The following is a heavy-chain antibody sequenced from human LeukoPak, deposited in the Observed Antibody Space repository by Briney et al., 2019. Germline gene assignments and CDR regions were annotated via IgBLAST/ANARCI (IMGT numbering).Heavy chain of an antibody. D-gene: IGHD6-19*01. Sequence: GGSLRLSCAASGFTFSTYGIHWVRQAPGKGLEWVAVISYDGNTEYYADSVKGRFTISRDNSKNTLYLQMNSLRAADTAVYYCARDRSSGWYRWGAFDIWGQGTMVTVSS. V-gene: IGHV3-30*03. CDR1: GFTFSTYG. CDR2: ISYDGNTE. CDR3: ARDRSSGWYRWGAFDI. J-gene: IGHJ3*02.